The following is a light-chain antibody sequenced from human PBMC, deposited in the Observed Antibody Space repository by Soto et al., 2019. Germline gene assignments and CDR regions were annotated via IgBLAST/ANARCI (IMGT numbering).Light chain of an antibody. J-gene: IGLJ1*01. V-gene: IGLV2-14*01. CDR1: SSDVGGYNY. CDR2: DVS. CDR3: SSYTSSSTYV. Sequence: QSALTQPASVSGSPGQSITISCTGTSSDVGGYNYVSWYQQHPGKAPKLMIYDVSNRPSGVSNRFSGSKSGNTASLTISGLQAEGEADYYCSSYTSSSTYVFGTG.